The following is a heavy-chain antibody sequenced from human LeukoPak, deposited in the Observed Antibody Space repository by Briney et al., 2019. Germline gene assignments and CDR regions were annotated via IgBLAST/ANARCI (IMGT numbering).Heavy chain of an antibody. CDR3: ARHILGNIAAAGTDWFDP. Sequence: SGTLSLTCAVSGGSISSSNWWSWVRQPPGKGLEWIGYIYYSGSTNYNPSLKSRVTISVDTSKNQFSLKLSSVTAADTAVYYCARHILGNIAAAGTDWFDPWGQGTLVTVSS. V-gene: IGHV4-4*02. CDR1: GGSISSSNW. D-gene: IGHD6-13*01. J-gene: IGHJ5*02. CDR2: IYYSGST.